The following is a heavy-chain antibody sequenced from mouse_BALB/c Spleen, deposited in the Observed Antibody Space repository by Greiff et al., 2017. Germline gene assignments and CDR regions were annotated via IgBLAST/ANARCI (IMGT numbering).Heavy chain of an antibody. CDR1: GYSITSDYA. CDR2: ISYSGST. D-gene: IGHD4-1*01. J-gene: IGHJ3*01. CDR3: AETGAWFAY. Sequence: VQLKESGPGLVKPSQSLSLTCTVTGYSITSDYAWNWIRQFPGNKLEWMGYISYSGSTSYNPSLKSRISITRDTSKNQFFLQLNSVTTEDTATYYCAETGAWFAYWGQGTLVTVSA. V-gene: IGHV3-2*02.